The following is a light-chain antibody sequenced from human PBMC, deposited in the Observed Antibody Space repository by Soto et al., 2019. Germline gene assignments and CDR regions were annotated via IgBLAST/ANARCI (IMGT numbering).Light chain of an antibody. V-gene: IGKV3-15*01. J-gene: IGKJ3*01. CDR3: LQYNNSPPWNT. Sequence: EIVMTQSPATLSVSPGERATLSCRASQSVSSNLAWYQQKPGQAPRLLIYGASTRATGIPARFSGSGSGTEFTLTISSLQCEDFYVYYCLQYNNSPPWNTFGLNTQVDIK. CDR1: QSVSSN. CDR2: GAS.